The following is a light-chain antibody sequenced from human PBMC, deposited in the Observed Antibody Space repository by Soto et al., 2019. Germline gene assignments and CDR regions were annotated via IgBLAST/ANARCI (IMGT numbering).Light chain of an antibody. J-gene: IGLJ2*01. V-gene: IGLV1-40*01. CDR2: ADS. Sequence: QSVLTQSPSLSGAPGQRVTLSCTGSSSNIGTPYDVHWYQQLPGKAPTLLIYADSSRPSGVSDRFSGSKSGTSASLAITGLRAEDEADYYCQSYDSNLRGVVFGGGTKLTVL. CDR3: QSYDSNLRGVV. CDR1: SSNIGTPYD.